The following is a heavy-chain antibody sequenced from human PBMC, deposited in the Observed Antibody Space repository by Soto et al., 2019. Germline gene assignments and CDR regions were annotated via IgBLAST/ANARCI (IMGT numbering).Heavy chain of an antibody. CDR2: INPSGGST. J-gene: IGHJ4*02. CDR1: GYTFTSYY. D-gene: IGHD3-9*01. V-gene: IGHV1-46*03. CDR3: ARPYYDILTGFYPQGLDY. Sequence: QVQLVQSGAEVKKPGASVKVSCKASGYTFTSYYMHWVRQAPGQGLEWMGIINPSGGSTSYAQKFQGRVTMTRDTSTSTVYMELSSLRSEDTAVYYCARPYYDILTGFYPQGLDYWGQGTLVTVSS.